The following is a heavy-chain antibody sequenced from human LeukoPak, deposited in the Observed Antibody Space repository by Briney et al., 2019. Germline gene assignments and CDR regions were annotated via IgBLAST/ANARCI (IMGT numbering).Heavy chain of an antibody. J-gene: IGHJ6*02. CDR1: GFTFSSYW. D-gene: IGHD6-13*01. Sequence: GGSLRLSCAASGFTFSSYWMSWVRQAPGKGLEWVANIKQDGSEKYYVDSVKGRFTISRDNAKNSLYLQMNSLRAEDTAVYYCARDLAAAGYYYYGMDVWGRGTTVTVSS. V-gene: IGHV3-7*01. CDR3: ARDLAAAGYYYYGMDV. CDR2: IKQDGSEK.